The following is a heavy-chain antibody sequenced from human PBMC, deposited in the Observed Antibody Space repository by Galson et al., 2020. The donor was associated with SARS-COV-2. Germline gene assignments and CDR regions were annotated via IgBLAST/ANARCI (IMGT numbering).Heavy chain of an antibody. J-gene: IGHJ4*02. CDR3: ARDHISEPLPLGY. V-gene: IGHV1-2*05. D-gene: IGHD6-25*01. CDR2: ISPNSGGT. Sequence: ASVKVSCKASGYTFTGYYIHWVRQAPGQGLEWMGRISPNSGGTNYAPKFQDRVTMTRDTSITTAYMELNRLESGDTGIYYCARDHISEPLPLGYWGQGTLVIVSS. CDR1: GYTFTGYY.